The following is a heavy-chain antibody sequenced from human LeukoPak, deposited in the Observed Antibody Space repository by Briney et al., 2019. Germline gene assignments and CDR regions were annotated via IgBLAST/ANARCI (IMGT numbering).Heavy chain of an antibody. CDR3: ARCGYSYGSYYFDY. Sequence: GGSLRLSCAASGFTFSSHWVTWVRQAPGKGLEWVANIKQDGSEKYYVDSVKGRFTISRDNARNSLYLQMSSLRAEDTAVYYCARCGYSYGSYYFDYWGQGTLVTVSS. V-gene: IGHV3-7*01. CDR2: IKQDGSEK. CDR1: GFTFSSHW. J-gene: IGHJ4*02. D-gene: IGHD5-18*01.